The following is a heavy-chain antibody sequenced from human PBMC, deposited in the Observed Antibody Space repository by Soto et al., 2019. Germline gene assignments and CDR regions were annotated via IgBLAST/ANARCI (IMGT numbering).Heavy chain of an antibody. CDR1: GGSVTSGGYY. D-gene: IGHD2-21*02. CDR2: ISYSGST. Sequence: ASETLSLTCTVSGGSVTSGGYYWSWIRQHPGKGLEWIGYISYSGSTHYNPSLKSRVTISVDTSKNQFSLKLSSVTAADTAVYYCATPPPYCGGDCYSLYFQHWGQGTLVTVSS. J-gene: IGHJ1*01. V-gene: IGHV4-31*03. CDR3: ATPPPYCGGDCYSLYFQH.